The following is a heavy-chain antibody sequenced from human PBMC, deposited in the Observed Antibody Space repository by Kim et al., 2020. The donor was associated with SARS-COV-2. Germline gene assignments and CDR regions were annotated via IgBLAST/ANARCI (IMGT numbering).Heavy chain of an antibody. CDR3: ARIGYCSSTSCYGWFDP. J-gene: IGHJ5*02. CDR1: GYTFTGYY. CDR2: INPNSGGT. V-gene: IGHV1-2*02. Sequence: ASVKVSCKASGYTFTGYYMHWVRQAPGQGLEWMGWINPNSGGTNYAQKFQGRVTMTRDTSISTAYMELSRLRSDDTAVYYCARIGYCSSTSCYGWFDPWGQGTLVTVSS. D-gene: IGHD2-2*01.